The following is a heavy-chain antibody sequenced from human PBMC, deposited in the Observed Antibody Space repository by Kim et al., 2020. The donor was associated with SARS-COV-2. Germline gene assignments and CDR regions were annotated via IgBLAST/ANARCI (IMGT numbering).Heavy chain of an antibody. CDR3: ARGGVFGEAPPFDP. Sequence: ADSVKGSITISRDNSKTPLYLQMTSLRAEDTAVYYCARGGVFGEAPPFDPWGQGTLVTVSS. J-gene: IGHJ5*02. D-gene: IGHD3-10*02. V-gene: IGHV3-33*01.